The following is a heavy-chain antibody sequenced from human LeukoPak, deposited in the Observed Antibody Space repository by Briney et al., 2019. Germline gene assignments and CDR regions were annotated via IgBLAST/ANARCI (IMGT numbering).Heavy chain of an antibody. V-gene: IGHV1-69*06. CDR1: GGTFGNYV. Sequence: SVKVSCTASGGTFGNYVFSWVRQAPGQGLEWMGRIIPTFGTANVAQNFQGRVTISADKSTTTAYMELSSLRSEDTAVYYCARDMDVWGKGTTVTVSS. CDR2: IIPTFGTA. CDR3: ARDMDV. J-gene: IGHJ6*03.